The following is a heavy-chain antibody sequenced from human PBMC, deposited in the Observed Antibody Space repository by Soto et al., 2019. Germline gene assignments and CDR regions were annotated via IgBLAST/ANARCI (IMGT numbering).Heavy chain of an antibody. D-gene: IGHD2-8*01. J-gene: IGHJ4*02. V-gene: IGHV3-53*01. Sequence: GGSLRLSCAASGFTVSSNYMSWVRQAPGKGLEWVSVIYSGGSTYYADSVKGRFTISRDNSKNTLYLQMSSLRDEDTAVYFCVRDPNGIIHFDFWGQGTHVNVSS. CDR2: IYSGGST. CDR1: GFTVSSNY. CDR3: VRDPNGIIHFDF.